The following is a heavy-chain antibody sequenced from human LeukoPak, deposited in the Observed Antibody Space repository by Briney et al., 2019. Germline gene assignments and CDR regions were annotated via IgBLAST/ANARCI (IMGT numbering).Heavy chain of an antibody. CDR3: ARPDDSESFYRANHY. CDR2: ISNDGNNK. J-gene: IGHJ4*02. CDR1: GFSFNSYP. V-gene: IGHV3-30*04. Sequence: GRSLRLYCAASGFSFNSYPMHWVRQAPGKGLEWVAVISNDGNNKYYADSVKGRFTISRDNSNNTLSLQMNGLRVEDTAVYYCARPDDSESFYRANHYWGRGTLVTVS. D-gene: IGHD3-10*01.